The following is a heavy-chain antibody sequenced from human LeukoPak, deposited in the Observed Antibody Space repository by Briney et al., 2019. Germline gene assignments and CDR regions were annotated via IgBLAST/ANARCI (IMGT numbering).Heavy chain of an antibody. V-gene: IGHV7-4-1*02. CDR1: GYTFTSYA. J-gene: IGHJ4*02. CDR2: INTNTGNP. CDR3: ARAPPYSGSHTHFDY. Sequence: ASVKVSCNTSGYTFTSYAINWMRQAPGQGLEWMGWINTNTGNPTYAQGFTGRFVFSLDTSVSTAYLQISSLKAEDTAVYYCARAPPYSGSHTHFDYWGQGTLVTVSS. D-gene: IGHD1-26*01.